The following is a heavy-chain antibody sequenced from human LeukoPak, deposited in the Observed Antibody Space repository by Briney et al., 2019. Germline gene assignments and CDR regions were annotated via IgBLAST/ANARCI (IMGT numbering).Heavy chain of an antibody. V-gene: IGHV3-11*04. CDR2: ISSTSTSM. CDR3: VSEYGLGFNY. D-gene: IGHD4-17*01. J-gene: IGHJ4*02. CDR1: GFSFSDYY. Sequence: GGSLTLSCAASGFSFSDYYMSWIRQAPGKGLEWISYISSTSTSMHYADSVKGRLTISRDSAKNSLYLQMSSLRAEDTAVYYCVSEYGLGFNYWGQGTLVTVSS.